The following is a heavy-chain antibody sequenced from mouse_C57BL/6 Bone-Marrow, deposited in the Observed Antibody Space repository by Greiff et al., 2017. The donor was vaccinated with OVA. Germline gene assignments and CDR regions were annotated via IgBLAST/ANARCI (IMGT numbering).Heavy chain of an antibody. Sequence: EVMLVESEGGLVQPGSSMKLSCTASGFTFSDYYMAWVRQVPEKGLEWVANINYDGSSTYYLDSLKSRFIISRDNAKNILYLQMSSLKSEDTATYYCARDGGGPYWYFDVWGTGTTVTVSS. CDR1: GFTFSDYY. V-gene: IGHV5-16*01. CDR2: INYDGSST. J-gene: IGHJ1*03. CDR3: ARDGGGPYWYFDV.